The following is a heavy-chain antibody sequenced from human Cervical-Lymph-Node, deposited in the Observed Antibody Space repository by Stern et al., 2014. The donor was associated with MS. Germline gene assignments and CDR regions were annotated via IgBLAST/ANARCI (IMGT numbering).Heavy chain of an antibody. J-gene: IGHJ4*02. D-gene: IGHD6-19*01. Sequence: QVQLVQSGPGLVKPSGTLSLTCVVSGGSISRNNCWGWVRQPPGKGLEGIGGIFQSGSPNYKPSLKSRVTISVDKPKNQFSLNLTSVTAADTAVYYCATASVAGTVIDYWGQGILVTVSS. V-gene: IGHV4-4*02. CDR2: IFQSGSP. CDR3: ATASVAGTVIDY. CDR1: GGSISRNNC.